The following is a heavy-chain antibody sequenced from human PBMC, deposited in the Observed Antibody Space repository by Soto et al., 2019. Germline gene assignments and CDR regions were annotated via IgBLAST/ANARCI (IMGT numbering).Heavy chain of an antibody. CDR2: INPSGGST. J-gene: IGHJ6*02. CDR3: ARDPLEYSSSDYYYYGMDV. Sequence: ASVKVSCKASGYTFTSYYMHWVRQAPGQGLEWMGIINPSGGSTSYAQKFQGRVTMTRDTSTSTVYMELSSLRSEDTAVYYCARDPLEYSSSDYYYYGMDVGGQGTRVTFSS. D-gene: IGHD6-6*01. CDR1: GYTFTSYY. V-gene: IGHV1-46*01.